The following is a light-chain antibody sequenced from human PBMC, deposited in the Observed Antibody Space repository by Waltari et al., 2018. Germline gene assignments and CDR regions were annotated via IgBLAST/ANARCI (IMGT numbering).Light chain of an antibody. J-gene: IGKJ4*01. V-gene: IGKV3-15*01. CDR1: QSVDYK. CDR2: DIS. Sequence: EVVMTQSPATLSVSPGERATLLCRTSQSVDYKLAWYQHKPGQAPRLLIYDISTRIPGIPARFSGGGSGTLFTLTISSLQSEDFAVYYCQQYDSWPQTFGGGTKVEIK. CDR3: QQYDSWPQT.